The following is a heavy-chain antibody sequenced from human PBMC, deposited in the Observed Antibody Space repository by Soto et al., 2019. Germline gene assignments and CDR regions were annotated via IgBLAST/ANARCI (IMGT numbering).Heavy chain of an antibody. CDR2: IKQDGSGT. Sequence: GGSLRLSCAASGFTVDDYRMDWVRKATGKGLEWVANIKQDGSGTYYADSVKGRFTISRDNAKNSPYLQMNSLIGEDTAVYYCARETSADSHWGRGTLVTVSS. CDR3: ARETSADSH. J-gene: IGHJ4*01. V-gene: IGHV3-7*01. CDR1: GFTVDDYR.